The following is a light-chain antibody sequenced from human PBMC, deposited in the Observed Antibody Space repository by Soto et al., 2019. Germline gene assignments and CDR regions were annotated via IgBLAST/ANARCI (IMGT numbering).Light chain of an antibody. CDR1: SSDVGVYNH. V-gene: IGLV2-14*01. J-gene: IGLJ1*01. Sequence: QSALTQPASVSGSPGQSITISCTGTSSDVGVYNHVSWYQHHPGKAPQLMIYEVTNRPSGVSHRFSGSKSGNTASLTISGLQAEDEAHYYCSSYTSSSFYVFGTGTKVTVL. CDR2: EVT. CDR3: SSYTSSSFYV.